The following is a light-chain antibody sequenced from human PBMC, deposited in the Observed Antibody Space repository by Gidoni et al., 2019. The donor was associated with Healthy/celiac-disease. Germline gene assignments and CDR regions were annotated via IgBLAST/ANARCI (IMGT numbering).Light chain of an antibody. CDR2: DAS. CDR3: QQRSNWPPGFT. V-gene: IGKV3-11*01. J-gene: IGKJ3*01. CDR1: QSVSSY. Sequence: EIVLTQSPATLSLSPGERATHPCRASQSVSSYLAWYQQKPGQAPRLLIYDASNRATGIPARFSGSGSGTDFALTISSLEPEDFAVYYCQQRSNWPPGFTFGPGTKVDIK.